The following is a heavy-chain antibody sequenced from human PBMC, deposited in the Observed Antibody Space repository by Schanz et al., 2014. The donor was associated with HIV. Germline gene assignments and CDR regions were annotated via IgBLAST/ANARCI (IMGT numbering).Heavy chain of an antibody. V-gene: IGHV3-7*01. Sequence: EVQLVESGGGLVKPGGSLRLSCAASGFTFKTYWMTWVRQAPGKGLEMVANMNQDGSRKYYVDSVKGRFTISRDNTKNSLYLQMNSLRAEDTAVYYCARDYHWNWFDPWGQGTPVTVSS. D-gene: IGHD1-20*01. CDR3: ARDYHWNWFDP. CDR2: MNQDGSRK. J-gene: IGHJ5*02. CDR1: GFTFKTYW.